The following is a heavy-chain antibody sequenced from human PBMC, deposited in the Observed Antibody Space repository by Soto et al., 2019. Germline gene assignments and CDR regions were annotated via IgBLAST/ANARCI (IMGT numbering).Heavy chain of an antibody. Sequence: GGSLRLSCAASGFTFSSYTMNWVRQAPGKGLEWVSSINSNSNYIYYADSVKGRFTISRDNAKNSLYLQMNGLRAEDTAVYYCARGDTATIFGVIIIRPFDYWGQGTLVTVSS. V-gene: IGHV3-21*03. J-gene: IGHJ4*02. CDR2: INSNSNYI. CDR1: GFTFSSYT. CDR3: ARGDTATIFGVIIIRPFDY. D-gene: IGHD3-3*01.